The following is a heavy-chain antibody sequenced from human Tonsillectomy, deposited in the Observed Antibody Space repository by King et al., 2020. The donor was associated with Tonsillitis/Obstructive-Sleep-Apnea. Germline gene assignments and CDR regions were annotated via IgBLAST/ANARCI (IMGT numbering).Heavy chain of an antibody. V-gene: IGHV3-30*04. J-gene: IGHJ6*03. CDR1: GFTFSNCT. D-gene: IGHD3-3*01. CDR3: ARDTNADFWSGPYYLDV. Sequence: VQLVESGGGVVQPGRSLRLSCVASGFTFSNCTIHWVRQAPGKGPEWVAVISYDGSNKYYADSVKGRFTISRDSSKNTLYLQMHSLRREDTAVYYWARDTNADFWSGPYYLDVWGKGTTVSVSS. CDR2: ISYDGSNK.